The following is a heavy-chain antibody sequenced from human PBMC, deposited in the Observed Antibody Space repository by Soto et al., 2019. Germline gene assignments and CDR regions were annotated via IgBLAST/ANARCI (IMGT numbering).Heavy chain of an antibody. D-gene: IGHD3-10*01. CDR1: GGTFSSYA. Sequence: SVKVSCKASGGTFSSYAISWVRQAPGQGLVWMGGIIPIFGTANYAQKFQGRVTLTADKSTSTAYMELSRQRIDDTAVYCCARDYQNYYGSVSQGAYYYYHGMDVCGQGTTVTVSS. J-gene: IGHJ6*02. V-gene: IGHV1-69*06. CDR3: ARDYQNYYGSVSQGAYYYYHGMDV. CDR2: IIPIFGTA.